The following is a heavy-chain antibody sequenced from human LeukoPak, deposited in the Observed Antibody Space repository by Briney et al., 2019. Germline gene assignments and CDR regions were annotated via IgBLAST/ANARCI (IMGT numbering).Heavy chain of an antibody. CDR3: AKDRSPGWFDP. J-gene: IGHJ5*02. D-gene: IGHD6-13*01. V-gene: IGHV3-74*01. CDR1: GFTFDDYA. CDR2: MNGDGSST. Sequence: GGSLRLSCAASGFTFDDYAMHWVRQAPGKGLVWVARMNGDGSSTDYADSVKGRFTISRDYAKNTLYLQMNSLRVEDTAMYYCAKDRSPGWFDPWGQGTLVTVSS.